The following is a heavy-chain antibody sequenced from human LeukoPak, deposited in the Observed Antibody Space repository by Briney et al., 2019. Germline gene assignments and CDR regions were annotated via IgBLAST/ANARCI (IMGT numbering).Heavy chain of an antibody. CDR2: IYYIGNT. CDR1: GGSISSGDYY. J-gene: IGHJ1*01. D-gene: IGHD4-11*01. V-gene: IGHV4-30-4*01. CDR3: ARGSKAPGRH. Sequence: SQTLSLTCTVSGGSISSGDYYWSWIRQPPGKGLEWIGYIYYIGNTFYNPSLKSRVTISVDTSKNQFSLKLSSVTAADTAVYYCARGSKAPGRHWGQGTLVTVSS.